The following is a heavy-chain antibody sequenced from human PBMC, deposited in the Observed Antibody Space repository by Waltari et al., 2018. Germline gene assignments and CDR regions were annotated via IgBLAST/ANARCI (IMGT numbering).Heavy chain of an antibody. V-gene: IGHV4-34*01. Sequence: QVQLQQWGAGLLTPSETLSPTCAVYIGSFSDYYWTWIRQPPGKGLEWIGEINHNGNTNYSPSLKRRVTISVDTSKNQFSLNLISVTAADTAVYYCARVGGAANSWGQGTLVTVSS. J-gene: IGHJ4*02. D-gene: IGHD1-26*01. CDR2: INHNGNT. CDR3: ARVGGAANS. CDR1: IGSFSDYY.